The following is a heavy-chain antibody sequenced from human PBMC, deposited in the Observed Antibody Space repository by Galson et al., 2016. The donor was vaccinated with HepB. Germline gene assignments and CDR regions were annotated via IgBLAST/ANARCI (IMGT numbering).Heavy chain of an antibody. D-gene: IGHD3-22*01. CDR3: APYYYDRSGYYFRTQGYFDY. CDR2: IYWDDDK. CDR1: EFSLSTSGVG. V-gene: IGHV2-5*02. J-gene: IGHJ4*02. Sequence: PALVKPTQTLTLTCTFSEFSLSTSGVGVGWIRQPPGKALEWLALIYWDDDKRYSPSLKSRLTITKDTSKNQVVLTMTNTDPVDTATYYCAPYYYDRSGYYFRTQGYFDYWGQGTLVTVSS.